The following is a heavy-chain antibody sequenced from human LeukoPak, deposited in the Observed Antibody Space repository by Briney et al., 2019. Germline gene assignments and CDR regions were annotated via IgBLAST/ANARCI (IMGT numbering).Heavy chain of an antibody. Sequence: PSETLSLTCTVSCGSISSYYWSWIRQPPGKGLEWIGYIYYSGSTNYNPSLKSRVTISVDTSKNQFSLKLSSVTAADTAVYYCARRSGYDSLDYWGHGTLVTVSS. CDR1: CGSISSYY. J-gene: IGHJ4*01. CDR3: ARRSGYDSLDY. D-gene: IGHD5-12*01. V-gene: IGHV4-59*01. CDR2: IYYSGST.